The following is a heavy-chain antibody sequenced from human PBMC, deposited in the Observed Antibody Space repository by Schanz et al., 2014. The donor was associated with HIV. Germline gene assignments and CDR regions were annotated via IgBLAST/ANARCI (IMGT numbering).Heavy chain of an antibody. V-gene: IGHV3-30-3*01. CDR1: GFTFSSYA. Sequence: QVQLVESGGGVVQPGRSLRLSCAASGFTFSSYAMHWVRQAPGKGLEWVAVISYDGSNKYYADSVKGRFTISRDNSKNTLYLQMSSLRAEDTAVYYCARGLGYWGQGTLVTVSS. CDR2: ISYDGSNK. J-gene: IGHJ4*02. CDR3: ARGLGY.